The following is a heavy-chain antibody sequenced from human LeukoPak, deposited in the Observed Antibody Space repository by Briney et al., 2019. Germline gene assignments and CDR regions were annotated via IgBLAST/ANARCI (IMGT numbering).Heavy chain of an antibody. V-gene: IGHV3-15*01. D-gene: IGHD1-1*01. Sequence: GGSLRLSCAGSGFTFSQDWMSWVRQVPGKGLEWLGLIKDKIDGGTTDYAVTVKGRFTISRDDSKNTLYLQMNSLKTGDTAVYYCSKYNPYDALDYWGQGTLVTVSS. J-gene: IGHJ4*02. CDR2: IKDKIDGGTT. CDR3: SKYNPYDALDY. CDR1: GFTFSQDW.